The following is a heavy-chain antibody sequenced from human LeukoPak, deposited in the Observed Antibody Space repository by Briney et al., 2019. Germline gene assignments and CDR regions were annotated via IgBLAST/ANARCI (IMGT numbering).Heavy chain of an antibody. Sequence: PGGSLRLSCAASGFTFSSYSMNWVRQAPGKGLEWVSSISSSSSYIYYADSVKGRFTISRDNAKNSLYLQMNSLRAEDTAVYYCARDHRGTHPPHFIYDFWSGYSNAFDIWGQGTMVTVSS. CDR2: ISSSSSYI. J-gene: IGHJ3*02. CDR1: GFTFSSYS. D-gene: IGHD3-3*01. V-gene: IGHV3-21*01. CDR3: ARDHRGTHPPHFIYDFWSGYSNAFDI.